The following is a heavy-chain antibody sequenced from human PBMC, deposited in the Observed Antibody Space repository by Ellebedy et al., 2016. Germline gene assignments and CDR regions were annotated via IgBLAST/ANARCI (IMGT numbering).Heavy chain of an antibody. V-gene: IGHV1-8*01. CDR3: ARWDSGFLSGVYYNYGMDV. J-gene: IGHJ6*02. CDR1: GYIFISYN. Sequence: ASVKVSXXASGYIFISYNLNWVRQATGQGLEWMGWMNPNSGKTGYAQKFQGRVTMTRDTSTNTAYMELRSLRSEDTAVYYCARWDSGFLSGVYYNYGMDVWGQGTTVTVSS. D-gene: IGHD5-12*01. CDR2: MNPNSGKT.